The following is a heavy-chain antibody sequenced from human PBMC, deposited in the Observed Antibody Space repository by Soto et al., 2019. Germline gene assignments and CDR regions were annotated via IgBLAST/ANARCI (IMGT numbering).Heavy chain of an antibody. CDR1: GGSISSYY. D-gene: IGHD5-18*01. J-gene: IGHJ6*02. CDR3: ARGGYSYGRDYGMDV. Sequence: PSETLSLTCTVSGGSISSYYWSWIRQPPGKGLEWIGYIYYSGSTNYNPSLKSRVTISVGTSKNQFFLKLTSVTAADTAVYHCARGGYSYGRDYGMDVWGQGTTVTVSS. CDR2: IYYSGST. V-gene: IGHV4-59*01.